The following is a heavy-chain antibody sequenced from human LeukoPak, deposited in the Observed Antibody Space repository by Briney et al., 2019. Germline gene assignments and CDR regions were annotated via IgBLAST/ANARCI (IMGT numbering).Heavy chain of an antibody. CDR1: GYSFTSYY. CDR3: ARDSNYYDSSGYYYYGMDV. CDR2: INPSGGST. J-gene: IGHJ6*02. Sequence: ASVKVSCKASGYSFTSYYMHWVRQAPGQGLEWMGIINPSGGSTNYAQKFQGRVTMTRDTSTSTVYMELSSLRSEDTAVYYCARDSNYYDSSGYYYYGMDVWGQGTTVTVSS. D-gene: IGHD3-22*01. V-gene: IGHV1-46*01.